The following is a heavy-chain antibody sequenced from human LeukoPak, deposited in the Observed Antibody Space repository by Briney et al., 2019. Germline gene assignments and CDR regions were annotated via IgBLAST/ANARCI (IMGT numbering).Heavy chain of an antibody. CDR3: ARDSPAHSAAQD. CDR2: INPNSGGT. J-gene: IGHJ4*02. D-gene: IGHD6-25*01. Sequence: ASVKVSCKASGYTFTGYYMHWVRQAPGQGLEWMGFINPNSGGTSYAQKFQGRVTMTRDTSASTVYMELSSLRSEDTAVYYCARDSPAHSAAQDWGQGTLVTVSS. V-gene: IGHV1-2*02. CDR1: GYTFTGYY.